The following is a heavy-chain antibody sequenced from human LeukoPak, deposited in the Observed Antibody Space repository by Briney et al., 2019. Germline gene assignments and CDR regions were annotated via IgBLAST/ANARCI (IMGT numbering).Heavy chain of an antibody. J-gene: IGHJ6*03. V-gene: IGHV3-11*01. CDR3: ARVVEMATIFYYYYYMTS. CDR1: GFTFSDYY. D-gene: IGHD5-24*01. CDR2: ISSSGSTI. Sequence: GGSLRLSCAASGFTFSDYYMSWIRQAPGKGLEWVSYISSSGSTIYYADSVKGRFTISRDNAKNSLYLQMNSLRAEDTAVYYCARVVEMATIFYYYYYMTSGAKGPRSPSP.